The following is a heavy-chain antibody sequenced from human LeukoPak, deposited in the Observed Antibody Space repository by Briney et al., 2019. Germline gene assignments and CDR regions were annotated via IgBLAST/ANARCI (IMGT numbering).Heavy chain of an antibody. D-gene: IGHD4-23*01. CDR2: ISSDGDNT. V-gene: IGHV3-64D*06. CDR3: VRVNDYGGRNLYYFGY. CDR1: GFIFSNYG. J-gene: IGHJ4*02. Sequence: PGGSLRLSCSASGFIFSNYGMYWVRQAPGKGLEFVSAISSDGDNTFYADSVKGRFTISRDNSKNTLYLQTSSLRGEDTAVYYCVRVNDYGGRNLYYFGYWGQGTLVTVSS.